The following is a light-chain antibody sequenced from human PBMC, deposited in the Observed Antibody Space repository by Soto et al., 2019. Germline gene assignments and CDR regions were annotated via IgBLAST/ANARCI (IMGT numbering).Light chain of an antibody. CDR2: EVS. Sequence: QSVLAQPASVSGSPGQSITISCTGTSSDVGGYNYVSWYQQHPGKAPKLMIYEVSNRPSGVSNRFSRSKSGNTASLTISALQAEDEADYYCSSYTSSSTPYVFGTGTKVTVL. CDR3: SSYTSSSTPYV. CDR1: SSDVGGYNY. J-gene: IGLJ1*01. V-gene: IGLV2-14*01.